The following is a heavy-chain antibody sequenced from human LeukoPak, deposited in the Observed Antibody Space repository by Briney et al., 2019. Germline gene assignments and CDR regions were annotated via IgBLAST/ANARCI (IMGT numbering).Heavy chain of an antibody. D-gene: IGHD3-10*01. J-gene: IGHJ4*02. CDR1: GFTFTSYS. Sequence: PGGSLRLSCAASGFTFTSYSMNWVRQAPGKGLEWVSCISSSGSYIYYADSVKGRFTISRDNAKNSLYLQMNSLRAEDTAVYYCARGPRGTGLLWFGELFLDWGQGTLVTVSS. CDR2: ISSSGSYI. CDR3: ARGPRGTGLLWFGELFLD. V-gene: IGHV3-21*01.